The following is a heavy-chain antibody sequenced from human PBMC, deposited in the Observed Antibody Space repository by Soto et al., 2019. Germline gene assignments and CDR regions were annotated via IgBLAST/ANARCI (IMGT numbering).Heavy chain of an antibody. CDR2: IYYSGST. D-gene: IGHD3-3*01. Sequence: SETLSITCTVSGCSISGYYWTWIRHAPGKGLEWIGYIYYSGSTNYNPSLKSRVTISIDTSKNQFSLKLSSVTAADTAVYYCARTYYDFWSGYWRWFDPWGQGTLVTVS. CDR1: GCSISGYY. J-gene: IGHJ5*02. CDR3: ARTYYDFWSGYWRWFDP. V-gene: IGHV4-59*01.